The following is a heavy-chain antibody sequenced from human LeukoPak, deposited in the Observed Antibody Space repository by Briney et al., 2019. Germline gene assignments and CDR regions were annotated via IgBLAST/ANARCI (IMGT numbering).Heavy chain of an antibody. CDR1: GFTFSSYA. D-gene: IGHD3-3*01. CDR2: ISGSGGST. Sequence: PGGSLRLSCAASGFTFSSYAMSWVRQAPGKELEWVSAISGSGGSTYYADSVKGRFTISRDNSKNTLYLQMNSLRAEDTAVYYCAKVTFYYDFWSGFDYWGQGTLVTVSS. CDR3: AKVTFYYDFWSGFDY. J-gene: IGHJ4*02. V-gene: IGHV3-23*01.